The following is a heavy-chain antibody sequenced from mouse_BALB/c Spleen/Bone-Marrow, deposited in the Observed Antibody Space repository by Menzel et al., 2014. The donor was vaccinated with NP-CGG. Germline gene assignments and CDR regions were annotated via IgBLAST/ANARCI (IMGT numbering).Heavy chain of an antibody. CDR2: ITPNTGYT. D-gene: IGHD1-2*01. CDR3: ARALLRRLRNYFEY. CDR1: GYTFTSYW. V-gene: IGHV1-7*01. Sequence: VQLQQSGAELAKPGASVKMSCKASGYTFTSYWMHWVKQRTGQGLDWIGYITPNTGYTEYNQKFKDKATLTEDKSSSTAYMQLSSLTSEESAVYYCARALLRRLRNYFEYWGQGTTLTVSS. J-gene: IGHJ2*01.